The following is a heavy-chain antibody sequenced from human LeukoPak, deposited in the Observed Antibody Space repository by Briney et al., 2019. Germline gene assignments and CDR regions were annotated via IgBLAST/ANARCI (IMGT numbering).Heavy chain of an antibody. CDR3: AELGITMIGGV. CDR2: ISSSGSTI. Sequence: GGSLRLSCAASGFTFSTFSMNWVRQAPGKGLEWVSYISSSGSTIYYADSVKGRFTISRDNAKNSLYLQMNSLRAEDTAVYYCAELGITMIGGVWGKGTTVTISS. D-gene: IGHD3-10*02. CDR1: GFTFSTFS. J-gene: IGHJ6*04. V-gene: IGHV3-48*04.